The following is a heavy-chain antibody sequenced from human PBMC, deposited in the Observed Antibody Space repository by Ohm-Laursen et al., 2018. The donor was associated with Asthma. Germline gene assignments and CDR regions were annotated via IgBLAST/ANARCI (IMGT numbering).Heavy chain of an antibody. CDR2: IYYSGST. CDR3: ARLGVFEPGATTDY. D-gene: IGHD1-26*01. J-gene: IGHJ4*02. Sequence: GTLSLTCTVSGGSISSYYWSWIRQPPGKGLEWIGHIYYSGSTNYNPSLKSRVTISVDTSKNQFSLKLSSVTAADTAVYYCARLGVFEPGATTDYWGQGTLVTVSS. V-gene: IGHV4-59*01. CDR1: GGSISSYY.